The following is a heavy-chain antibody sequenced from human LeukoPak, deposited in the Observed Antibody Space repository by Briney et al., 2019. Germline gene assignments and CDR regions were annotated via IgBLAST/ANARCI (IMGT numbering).Heavy chain of an antibody. D-gene: IGHD2-15*01. V-gene: IGHV1-18*01. CDR3: AREGYCSGGSCYRDFDY. Sequence: ASVKVSCKASGYTFTSYGISWVRQAPGQGLEWMGWISAYNGNTNYAQKFQDRVTMTTDTSTSTAYMALRSLRSDDTAVYYCAREGYCSGGSCYRDFDYWGQGTLVTVSS. J-gene: IGHJ4*02. CDR1: GYTFTSYG. CDR2: ISAYNGNT.